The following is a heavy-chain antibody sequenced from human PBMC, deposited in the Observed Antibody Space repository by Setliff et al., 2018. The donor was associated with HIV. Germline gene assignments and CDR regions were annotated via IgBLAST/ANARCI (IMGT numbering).Heavy chain of an antibody. J-gene: IGHJ6*03. CDR3: ARDDYGDYEDYYYYYMDV. D-gene: IGHD4-17*01. V-gene: IGHV3-33*08. CDR1: GFTFRSYE. Sequence: PGGSLRLSCAASGFTFRSYEVNWVRQAPGKGLEWVAFIRYDGSQKYYVDSVKGRFTISRDNAKNSLYLQMNSLRAEDTALYYCARDDYGDYEDYYYYYMDVWGKGTTVTVSS. CDR2: IRYDGSQK.